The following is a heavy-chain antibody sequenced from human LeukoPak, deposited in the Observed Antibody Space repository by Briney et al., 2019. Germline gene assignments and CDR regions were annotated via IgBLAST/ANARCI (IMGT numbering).Heavy chain of an antibody. Sequence: GESLKISCKGSGYSFITYWIGWVRQMPGKGLEWMGIIYPGDSDTRYGPSFQGQVTISADKSISTAYLQWSSLKASDTAMYYCARLNFYGSGSNSLDYWGQGTLVTVSS. CDR3: ARLNFYGSGSNSLDY. CDR1: GYSFITYW. J-gene: IGHJ4*02. CDR2: IYPGDSDT. V-gene: IGHV5-51*01. D-gene: IGHD3-10*01.